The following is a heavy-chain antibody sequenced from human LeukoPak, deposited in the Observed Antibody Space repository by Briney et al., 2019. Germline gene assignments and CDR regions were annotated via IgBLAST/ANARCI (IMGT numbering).Heavy chain of an antibody. V-gene: IGHV3-23*01. CDR2: ISGSGGST. CDR3: AKGVRYFDWLFSSRFDY. Sequence: GGSLRLSCAASGFTLSSYAMSWVRQAPGKGLEWVSAISGSGGSTYYADSVKGRFTISRDNSKNTLYLQMNSLRAEDTAVYYCAKGVRYFDWLFSSRFDYWGQGTLVTVSS. J-gene: IGHJ4*02. CDR1: GFTLSSYA. D-gene: IGHD3-9*01.